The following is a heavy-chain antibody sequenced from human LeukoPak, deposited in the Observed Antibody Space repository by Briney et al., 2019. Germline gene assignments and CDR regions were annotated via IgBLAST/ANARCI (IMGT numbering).Heavy chain of an antibody. CDR1: GGTFSSYA. Sequence: SVKVSCKASGGTFSSYAISWVRQAPGQGLEWMGRIIPILGIANYAQKFQGRVTITADKSTSTAYMELSSLRSEDTAVYYCARDTSFIAVAGHSSGHPQGWFDPWGLGTLVTVSS. CDR2: IIPILGIA. CDR3: ARDTSFIAVAGHSSGHPQGWFDP. V-gene: IGHV1-69*04. J-gene: IGHJ5*02. D-gene: IGHD6-19*01.